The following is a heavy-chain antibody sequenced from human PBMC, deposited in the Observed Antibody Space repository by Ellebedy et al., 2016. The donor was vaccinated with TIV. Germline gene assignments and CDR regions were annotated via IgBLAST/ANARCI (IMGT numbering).Heavy chain of an antibody. J-gene: IGHJ3*02. V-gene: IGHV3-48*02. Sequence: GESLKISXAASGFTFSSYSMNWVRQAPGKGLEWVSYISSRSSTIYYADSVKGRFTISRDNAKNSLYLQMNSLRDEDTAVYYCAREDDSSGYWDDAFDIWGQGTMVTVSS. CDR2: ISSRSSTI. CDR1: GFTFSSYS. CDR3: AREDDSSGYWDDAFDI. D-gene: IGHD3-22*01.